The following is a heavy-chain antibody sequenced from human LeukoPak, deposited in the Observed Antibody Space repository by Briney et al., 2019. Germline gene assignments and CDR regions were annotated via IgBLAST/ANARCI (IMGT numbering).Heavy chain of an antibody. CDR1: GGSISSYY. CDR3: ARALRGGMIVGGRWAFDI. Sequence: RSSETLSLTCTVSGGSISSYYWSWIRQPAGKGLEWIGRIYTSGSTNYNPSLKSRVTMSVDTSKNQFSLKLSPVTAADTAVYYCARALRGGMIVGGRWAFDIWGQGTMVTVSS. D-gene: IGHD3-22*01. J-gene: IGHJ3*02. V-gene: IGHV4-4*07. CDR2: IYTSGST.